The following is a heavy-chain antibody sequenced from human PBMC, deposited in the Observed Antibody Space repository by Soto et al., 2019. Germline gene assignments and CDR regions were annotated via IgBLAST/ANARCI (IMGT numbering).Heavy chain of an antibody. D-gene: IGHD5-12*01. V-gene: IGHV1-3*05. CDR1: GYDFSSYA. CDR3: ARDGGDCGYRLIYYYYIGLDV. CDR2: INIGSGNT. J-gene: IGHJ6*02. Sequence: QVQLGQSGAEEKQPGASVRLSWKASGYDFSSYAMHWVRQAPGQRLEWKGWINIGSGNTEYAQNFQDRITITRDTSSSTVYMELNSLKSEDTAVYYCARDGGDCGYRLIYYYYIGLDVWGQGTMVTVSS.